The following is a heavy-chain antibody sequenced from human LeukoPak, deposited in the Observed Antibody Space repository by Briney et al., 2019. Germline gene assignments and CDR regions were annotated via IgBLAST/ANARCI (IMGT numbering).Heavy chain of an antibody. CDR1: GGSISSSNYY. V-gene: IGHV4-39*01. CDR3: ASKQWVYYYMDV. CDR2: ISYSGST. Sequence: SETLSLTCTVSGGSISSSNYYCGWIRQPPGKGLEWIGSISYSGSTYYNPSLKSRVTIFVDTSKNQFSLKLSSVTAADTAIYYCASKQWVYYYMDVWGKGTTVTVSS. D-gene: IGHD1-26*01. J-gene: IGHJ6*03.